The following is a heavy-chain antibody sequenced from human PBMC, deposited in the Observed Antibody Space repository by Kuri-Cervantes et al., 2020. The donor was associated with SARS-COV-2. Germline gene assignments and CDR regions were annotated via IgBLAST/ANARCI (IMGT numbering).Heavy chain of an antibody. D-gene: IGHD3-9*01. J-gene: IGHJ4*02. V-gene: IGHV3-23*01. CDR2: ISGSGGST. Sequence: GGSLRLSCAASGFTFSSYAMSWVRQAPGKGLEWVSAISGSGGSTYYADSVKGRFTISRDNSKNTLYLQMNSLRAEDTAVHYCAYGTYYDILTGYLDFDYWGQGTLVTVSS. CDR3: AYGTYYDILTGYLDFDY. CDR1: GFTFSSYA.